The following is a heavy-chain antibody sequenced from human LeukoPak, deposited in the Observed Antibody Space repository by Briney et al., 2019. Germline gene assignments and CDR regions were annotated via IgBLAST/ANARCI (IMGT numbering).Heavy chain of an antibody. D-gene: IGHD2-21*02. Sequence: PGGSLRLSCAVSGFTFSSYAMSWVRQAPGKGLEWLSYISGTGSTIYYAASVKGRFTISRDNAKSSLYLQMNGLRVEDTAVYYCARDRGTAGLDFWGQGTLVTVSS. CDR3: ARDRGTAGLDF. V-gene: IGHV3-48*03. J-gene: IGHJ4*02. CDR2: ISGTGSTI. CDR1: GFTFSSYA.